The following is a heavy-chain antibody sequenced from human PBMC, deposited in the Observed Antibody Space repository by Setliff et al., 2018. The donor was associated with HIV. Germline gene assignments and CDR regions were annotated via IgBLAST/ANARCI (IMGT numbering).Heavy chain of an antibody. CDR3: ARDPFLAQGFWSGYYSDY. J-gene: IGHJ4*02. CDR1: GFIFSSYS. D-gene: IGHD3-3*01. V-gene: IGHV3-30*04. Sequence: GSLRLSCTASGFIFSSYSMHWVRQAPGKGLEWVGLISDDGSTEYYADSVKGRITISRDNSKNTLYLQMNSLRPEDTAVYYCARDPFLAQGFWSGYYSDYWGQGTLVTVSS. CDR2: ISDDGSTE.